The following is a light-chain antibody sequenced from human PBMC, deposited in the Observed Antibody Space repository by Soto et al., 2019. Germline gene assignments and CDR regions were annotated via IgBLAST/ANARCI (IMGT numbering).Light chain of an antibody. CDR2: GNS. CDR1: SSNIGAGYD. J-gene: IGLJ1*01. CDR3: QSYDRSLSFYV. Sequence: QSVLTQPPSVSGAPGQRVTISCTGSSSNIGAGYDVHWYQQLPGTAPKLLIYGNSNRPSGVPDRFSGSKSGTSASLAITGLQAEDEADYYCQSYDRSLSFYVFGTGTKLTVI. V-gene: IGLV1-40*01.